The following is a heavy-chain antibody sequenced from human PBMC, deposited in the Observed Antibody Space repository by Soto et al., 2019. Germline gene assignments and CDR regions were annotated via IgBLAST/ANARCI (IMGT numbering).Heavy chain of an antibody. CDR2: MNPNTGNT. V-gene: IGHV1-8*01. J-gene: IGHJ4*02. CDR3: ARADRSGSGTYYFDY. D-gene: IGHD3-10*01. CDR1: GYTFTSYG. Sequence: QVKLVQSGAELKKPGASVKVSCKASGYTFTSYGVNWVRQAAGQGLEWMGWMNPNTGNTGYAQKFQGRVTLTRDTSISTAYLELSSLTSEDTAVYYCARADRSGSGTYYFDYWGQGTLVTVSS.